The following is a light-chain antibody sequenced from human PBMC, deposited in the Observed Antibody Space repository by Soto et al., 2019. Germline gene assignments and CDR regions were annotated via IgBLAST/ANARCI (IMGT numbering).Light chain of an antibody. J-gene: IGLJ1*01. Sequence: QSALTQPASVSGSPGQSIVISCTGTSSDVGGYNFVSWFQQHPGKAPKLMIFEVTSRPSGVSNRFSGSKSGNTASLTISGLQPEDEADYYCSSYTTSSTLVFGTGTKVTVL. CDR2: EVT. V-gene: IGLV2-14*03. CDR1: SSDVGGYNF. CDR3: SSYTTSSTLV.